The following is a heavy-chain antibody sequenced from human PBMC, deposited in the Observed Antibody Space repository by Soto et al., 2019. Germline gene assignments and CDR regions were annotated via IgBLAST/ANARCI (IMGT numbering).Heavy chain of an antibody. CDR3: ARLTEVVVAATLWFDP. Sequence: ASVKVSCKASGYTFTSYAMHLVRQAPGQRLEWMGWINAGNGNTRYSQKFQGRVTITRDTSASTAYMELSSLRSEDTAVYYCARLTEVVVAATLWFDPWGQGTLVTVSS. CDR2: INAGNGNT. J-gene: IGHJ5*02. V-gene: IGHV1-3*01. CDR1: GYTFTSYA. D-gene: IGHD2-15*01.